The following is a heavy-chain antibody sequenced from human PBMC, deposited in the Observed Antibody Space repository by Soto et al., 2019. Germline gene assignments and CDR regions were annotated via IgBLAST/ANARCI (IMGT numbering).Heavy chain of an antibody. CDR2: IIPIFGTA. Sequence: SLLKLDGKGAGDACSSYGISWLRQATEQGLEWMGGIIPIFGTANYAQKLQGRVTITADESTSTAYMELSSLRSEDTAVYYCARDFHGIAAAGPGLAPRGHGTPVPVSS. CDR1: GDACSSYG. V-gene: IGHV1-69*13. D-gene: IGHD6-13*01. CDR3: ARDFHGIAAAGPGLAP. J-gene: IGHJ5*02.